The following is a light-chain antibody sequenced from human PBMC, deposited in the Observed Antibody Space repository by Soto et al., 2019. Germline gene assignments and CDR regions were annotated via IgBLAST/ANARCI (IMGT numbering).Light chain of an antibody. V-gene: IGKV1-39*01. CDR2: GAS. Sequence: DIQITQSPSSLSASVGDRVTITCRASQDIGSSLNWYQHKLGKAPKLLIFGASDLRGGVPSRFSGSGSGTDFTLTISSLQPEDFAPYYCQQSFNLHTFAFAPGTKVDIK. CDR1: QDIGSS. CDR3: QQSFNLHTFA. J-gene: IGKJ3*01.